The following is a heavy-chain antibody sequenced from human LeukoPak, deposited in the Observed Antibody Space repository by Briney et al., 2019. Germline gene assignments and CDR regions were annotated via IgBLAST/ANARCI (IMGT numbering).Heavy chain of an antibody. D-gene: IGHD3-22*01. Sequence: NPSETLSLTCTVSGGSISSGDYYWSWIRQPPGKGLEWIGYIYYSGSIYYNPSLKSRVTISVDTSKNQFSLKLSSVTAADTAVYYCARDLYYYDSSGYYQDAFDIWGQGTMVTVSS. CDR3: ARDLYYYDSSGYYQDAFDI. CDR2: IYYSGSI. J-gene: IGHJ3*02. V-gene: IGHV4-30-4*01. CDR1: GGSISSGDYY.